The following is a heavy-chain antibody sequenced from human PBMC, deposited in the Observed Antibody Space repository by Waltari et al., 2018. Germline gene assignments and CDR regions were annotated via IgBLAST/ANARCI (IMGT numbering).Heavy chain of an antibody. V-gene: IGHV1-2*02. CDR3: ARDLGGDIVVVPAEGWFDP. D-gene: IGHD2-2*01. J-gene: IGHJ5*02. CDR2: INPNSGGT. CDR1: GYTFTGYY. Sequence: QVQLVQSGAEVKKPGASVKVSCKASGYTFTGYYMHWVRQAPGQGREWMGWINPNSGGTKYAKKFQGRVTRTRATSISTAYMELSRLRSDDTAVYYCARDLGGDIVVVPAEGWFDPWGQGTLVTVSS.